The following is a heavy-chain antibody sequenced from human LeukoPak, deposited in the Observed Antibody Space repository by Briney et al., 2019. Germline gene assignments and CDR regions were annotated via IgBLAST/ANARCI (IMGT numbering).Heavy chain of an antibody. CDR1: GFTFTDFY. Sequence: GGSLRLSCAASGFTFTDFYMSWIRQAPGKGLEWVSYISSSGTTIYYADSVMGRFTISRDNAKNSLYLQMNSLKAEDTAVYYCARALTGFIPGNWGQGTLVTVSS. CDR2: ISSSGTTI. V-gene: IGHV3-11*01. J-gene: IGHJ4*02. CDR3: ARALTGFIPGN. D-gene: IGHD3-9*01.